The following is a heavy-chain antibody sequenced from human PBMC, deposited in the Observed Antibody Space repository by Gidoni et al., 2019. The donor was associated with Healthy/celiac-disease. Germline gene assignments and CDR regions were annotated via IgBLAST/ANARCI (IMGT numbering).Heavy chain of an antibody. CDR3: AREGIVVVGHFDY. Sequence: QVQLVESGGGVVQPGRSLRLSCAASGFPFSSYAMHWVRQAPGKGLEWVAGISYDGSNKYYADSVKGRFTISRDNSKNTLYLQMNSLRAEDTAVYYCAREGIVVVGHFDYWGQGTLVTVSS. CDR2: ISYDGSNK. D-gene: IGHD2-15*01. V-gene: IGHV3-30-3*01. J-gene: IGHJ4*02. CDR1: GFPFSSYA.